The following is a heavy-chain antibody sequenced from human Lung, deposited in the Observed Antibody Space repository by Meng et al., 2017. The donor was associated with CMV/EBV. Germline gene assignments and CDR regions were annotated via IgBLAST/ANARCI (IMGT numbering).Heavy chain of an antibody. V-gene: IGHV4-4*02. CDR1: GDSITNHNW. Sequence: QVWWRESGPALVKPSETLSLTCAVSGDSITNHNWWAWVRQPPGKGLEWIGESPHRGSSAYNPSLKSRVSMSIDKSKNQFSLKLTSVTAADTAVYHCLRRSGGSVWGQGTLVTVSS. J-gene: IGHJ1*01. CDR3: LRRSGGSV. D-gene: IGHD3-10*01. CDR2: SPHRGSS.